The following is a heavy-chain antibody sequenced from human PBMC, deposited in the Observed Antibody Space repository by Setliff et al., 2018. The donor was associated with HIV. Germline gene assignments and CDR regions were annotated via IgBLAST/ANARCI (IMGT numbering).Heavy chain of an antibody. CDR1: GYSFTSYW. CDR2: IYPGDSDT. D-gene: IGHD3-10*01. J-gene: IGHJ3*02. V-gene: IGHV5-51*01. Sequence: GESLKISCKGSGYSFTSYWIGWVRQMPGEGLEWMGIIYPGDSDTKYSPSFQGQVTISADKSISTAYLQWGSLKASDTAMYYCAGPATYGTLDAFDIWGQGTMVTVSS. CDR3: AGPATYGTLDAFDI.